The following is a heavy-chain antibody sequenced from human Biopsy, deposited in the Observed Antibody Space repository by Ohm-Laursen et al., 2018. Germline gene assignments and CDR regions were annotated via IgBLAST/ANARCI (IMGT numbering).Heavy chain of an antibody. V-gene: IGHV4-4*07. D-gene: IGHD6-19*01. CDR2: LYNSGST. CDR1: GGSVSGYY. Sequence: SQTLSLTCTVSGGSVSGYYWNWIRLPVGKGLEWIGRLYNSGSTNYKSSLKSRVTVSVDTSRNQFSLRLSSVAVADTGIYYCARDAARAVAPRADDVFELWGQGTMVTVSS. CDR3: ARDAARAVAPRADDVFEL. J-gene: IGHJ3*01.